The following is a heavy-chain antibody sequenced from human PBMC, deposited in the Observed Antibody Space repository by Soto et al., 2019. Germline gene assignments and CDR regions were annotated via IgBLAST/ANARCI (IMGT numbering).Heavy chain of an antibody. CDR2: IYYSGST. CDR1: GGSISSSSYY. V-gene: IGHV4-39*01. D-gene: IGHD3-22*01. J-gene: IGHJ4*02. CDR3: ARLHDSSGYPPVTPGVNDYYFDY. Sequence: QLQLQESGPGLVKPSETLSLTCTVSGGSISSSSYYWGWIRQPPGKGLEWIGSIYYSGSTYYNPSLKSRVTISVDTSKNQFSLKLSSVTAADTAVYYCARLHDSSGYPPVTPGVNDYYFDYWGQGTLVTVSS.